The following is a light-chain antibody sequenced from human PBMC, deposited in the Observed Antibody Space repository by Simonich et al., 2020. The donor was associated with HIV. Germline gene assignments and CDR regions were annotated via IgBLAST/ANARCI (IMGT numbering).Light chain of an antibody. CDR2: WAY. Sequence: DIVMTQSPDSLAVSLGERATINCKSGQSVLYSSNNKNYLAWYQQKPGQPPKLLIYWAYTREAGVPDRFSCSGSGTDFTLTISSLQAEDVAIYYCQQYYSTPLTFGGGTKVEIK. V-gene: IGKV4-1*01. CDR3: QQYYSTPLT. J-gene: IGKJ4*01. CDR1: QSVLYSSNNKNY.